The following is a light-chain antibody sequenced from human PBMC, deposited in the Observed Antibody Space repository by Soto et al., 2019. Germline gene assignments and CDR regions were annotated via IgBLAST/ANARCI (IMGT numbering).Light chain of an antibody. V-gene: IGKV1-5*01. CDR2: DAS. J-gene: IGKJ1*01. CDR3: QQYNSYS. Sequence: DVQMTQSPSSLSASVGDRVTITCRASQSIVRFLSWYQHQPGKAPKLLIYDASTLESGVPSRFSGSGSGTEFTLTISSLQPDDFATYYCQQYNSYSFGQGTKVDI. CDR1: QSIVRF.